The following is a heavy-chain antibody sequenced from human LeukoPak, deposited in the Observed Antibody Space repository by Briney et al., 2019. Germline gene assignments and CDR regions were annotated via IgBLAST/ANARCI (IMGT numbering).Heavy chain of an antibody. V-gene: IGHV4-4*02. CDR1: GGSISSSNW. J-gene: IGHJ3*02. CDR3: ARLYCSGGSCYHVVAFDI. D-gene: IGHD2-15*01. CDR2: IYHSGST. Sequence: SETLSLTCAVSGGSISSSNWWSWVRQPPGKGLEWIGEIYHSGSTNYNPSLKSRVTISVDTSKNQFSLKLSSVTAADTAVYYCARLYCSGGSCYHVVAFDIWGQGTMVTVSS.